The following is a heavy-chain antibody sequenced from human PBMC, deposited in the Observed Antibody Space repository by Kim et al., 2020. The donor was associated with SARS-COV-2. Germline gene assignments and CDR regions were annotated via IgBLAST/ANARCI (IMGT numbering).Heavy chain of an antibody. J-gene: IGHJ4*02. CDR2: IYYSGST. CDR1: GGSISSYY. Sequence: SETLSLTCTVSGGSISSYYWSWIRQPPGKGLEWIGYIYYSGSTNYNPSLKSRVTISVDTPKNQFSLKLSSVTAADTAVYYCARDPGGGYIDYWGQGTLVTVSS. CDR3: ARDPGGGYIDY. V-gene: IGHV4-59*01. D-gene: IGHD2-15*01.